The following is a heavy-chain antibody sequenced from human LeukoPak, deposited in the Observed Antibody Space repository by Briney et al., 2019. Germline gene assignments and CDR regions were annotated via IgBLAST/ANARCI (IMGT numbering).Heavy chain of an antibody. CDR1: GYTFTSYA. CDR2: INAGNGNT. D-gene: IGHD3-10*01. Sequence: ASVKVSCKASGYTFTSYAMHWVRQAPGQRLEWMGWINAGNGNTKYSQKFQGRVTITRDTSASTAYMELSSLRSEDTAVYYCARDLRYEDSGILLWFGEAYLDVWGQGTTVTVSS. CDR3: ARDLRYEDSGILLWFGEAYLDV. V-gene: IGHV1-3*01. J-gene: IGHJ6*02.